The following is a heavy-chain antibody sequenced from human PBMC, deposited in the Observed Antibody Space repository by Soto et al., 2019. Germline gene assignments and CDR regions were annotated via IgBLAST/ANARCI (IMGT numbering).Heavy chain of an antibody. CDR1: GYTFSTYG. Sequence: QGQLVQSGAEVKKPGASVKVSCRASGYTFSTYGVSWVRQAPGQGLEWMGWITVSNGNTNYVDNLQGRVTMTTDTSTSTAYLELWMLRSDDTAVYDCARSYSYGSYWYFDDWGQGTLVIVSS. CDR2: ITVSNGNT. V-gene: IGHV1-18*04. CDR3: ARSYSYGSYWYFDD. J-gene: IGHJ4*02. D-gene: IGHD5-18*01.